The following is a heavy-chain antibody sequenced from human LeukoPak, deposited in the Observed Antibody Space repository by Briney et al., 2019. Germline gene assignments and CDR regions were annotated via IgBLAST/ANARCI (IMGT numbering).Heavy chain of an antibody. V-gene: IGHV5-51*01. CDR1: GYSFTSYW. CDR3: ARRGDSSGYCFDY. J-gene: IGHJ4*02. D-gene: IGHD3-22*01. CDR2: IYPGDSDT. Sequence: GESLKISCKGSGYSFTSYWIGWVRQMPGKGLEWMGIIYPGDSDTRYSPSFQGQVTISADKSISTAYLQWSSLKASGTAMYYCARRGDSSGYCFDYWGQGTLVTVSS.